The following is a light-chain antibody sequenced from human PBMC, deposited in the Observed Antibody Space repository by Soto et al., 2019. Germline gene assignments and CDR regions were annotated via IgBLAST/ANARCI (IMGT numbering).Light chain of an antibody. J-gene: IGLJ1*01. V-gene: IGLV2-23*01. CDR1: NNL. Sequence: QSVLTQPASVSGSPGQSITISCTGTNNLVSWYQQHPGKAPKVVVYEGTKRPSGVSNRFSGSNSGGTASLTISGLQAKDEASYFCCAYVRARSYVFGPGTKV. CDR3: CAYVRARSYV. CDR2: EGT.